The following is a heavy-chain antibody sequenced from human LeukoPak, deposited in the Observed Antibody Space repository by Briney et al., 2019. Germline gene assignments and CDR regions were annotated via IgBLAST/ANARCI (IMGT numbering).Heavy chain of an antibody. Sequence: SQTLSLTCTVSGGSISSGSYYWSWIRQPAGKGLEWIGLIYTSGSTNYNPSLKSRVTISVDTSKNQFSLKLSSVTAADTAVYYCARGSFDFWSGYNYYMDVWGKGTTVTVSS. CDR1: GGSISSGSYY. CDR2: IYTSGST. J-gene: IGHJ6*03. CDR3: ARGSFDFWSGYNYYMDV. V-gene: IGHV4-61*02. D-gene: IGHD3-3*01.